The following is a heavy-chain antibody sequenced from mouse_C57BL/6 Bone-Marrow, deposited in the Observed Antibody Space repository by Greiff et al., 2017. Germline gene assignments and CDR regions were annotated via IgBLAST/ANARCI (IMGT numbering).Heavy chain of an antibody. CDR3: ARSDRRGDFDV. J-gene: IGHJ1*03. CDR1: GYTFTNFW. Sequence: QVQLQQSGAELVRPGTSVKMSCKASGYTFTNFWIGWAKQRPGHGLEWIGDIYPGGGYTNYNEKFKGKATLTADKSSSTAYMQFSSLTSEDSAIYYCARSDRRGDFDVWGTGTTVTVSS. CDR2: IYPGGGYT. V-gene: IGHV1-63*01.